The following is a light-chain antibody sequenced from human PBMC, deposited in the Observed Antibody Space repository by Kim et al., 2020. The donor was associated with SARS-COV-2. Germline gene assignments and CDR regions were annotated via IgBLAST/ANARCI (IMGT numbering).Light chain of an antibody. CDR2: GAS. V-gene: IGKV4-1*01. Sequence: APITCKSSQSGLSSSNNRNYLSWHQQKPGQPPRLLIYGASSRKSGVPDRFGGSVSGTDFTLTISSLQAEDVAVYYCQQYYTTPITFGQGTRLEIK. J-gene: IGKJ5*01. CDR1: QSGLSSSNNRNY. CDR3: QQYYTTPIT.